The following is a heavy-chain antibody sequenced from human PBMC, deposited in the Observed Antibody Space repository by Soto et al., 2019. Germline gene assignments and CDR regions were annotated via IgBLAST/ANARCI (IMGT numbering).Heavy chain of an antibody. CDR2: IYYSGST. J-gene: IGHJ6*03. CDR3: ARDMVRGARGYYYYYMDV. Sequence: PSETLSLTCTVSGGSISSYYWSWIRQPPGKGLEWIGYIYYSGSTNYNPSLKSRVTISVDTSKNQFSLKLSSVTAADTAVYYCARDMVRGARGYYYYYMDVWGKGTTVTVSS. D-gene: IGHD3-10*01. CDR1: GGSISSYY. V-gene: IGHV4-59*01.